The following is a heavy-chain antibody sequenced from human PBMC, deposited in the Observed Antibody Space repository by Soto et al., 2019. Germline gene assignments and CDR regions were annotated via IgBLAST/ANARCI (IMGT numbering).Heavy chain of an antibody. J-gene: IGHJ5*02. V-gene: IGHV4-61*08. CDR3: ARVPIHTYMIYWSEP. Sequence: LVPQRLPCTVLEGSVGGVDGCRTWIRQPPGKGLEWVGHIYFSGSTNYNPSLKSRVTISLDTSKNQFSLQLTSVTAADTAVYYCARVPIHTYMIYWSEPWGKGTLVTVSS. CDR1: EGSVGGVDGC. D-gene: IGHD3-16*01. CDR2: IYFSGST.